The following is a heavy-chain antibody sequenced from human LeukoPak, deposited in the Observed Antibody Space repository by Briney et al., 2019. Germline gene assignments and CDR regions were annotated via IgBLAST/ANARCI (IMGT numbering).Heavy chain of an antibody. Sequence: GGSLRLSCATSGFTFSSYTMNWVRQSPGKGLEWISYIDSSSNTIYYADSVKGRFTISRDNAKNSLYLQMNSLRAEDTAVYYCAKDLPFDYWGQGTLVTVSS. J-gene: IGHJ4*02. CDR2: IDSSSNTI. CDR3: AKDLPFDY. CDR1: GFTFSSYT. V-gene: IGHV3-48*04.